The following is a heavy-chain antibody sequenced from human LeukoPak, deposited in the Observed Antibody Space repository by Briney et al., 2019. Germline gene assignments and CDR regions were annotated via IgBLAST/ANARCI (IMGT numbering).Heavy chain of an antibody. CDR3: APDLRGSDWSLDY. D-gene: IGHD3-9*01. CDR1: GFTFSNYA. CDR2: ISDNGFSA. V-gene: IGHV3-23*01. Sequence: PGGSLRLSCAASGFTFSNYAMSWVRQAPGKGLEWVSVISDNGFSAYYGDSVKGRFTMSRDNSKNTLYLQMNSLRAEDTAVYYCAPDLRGSDWSLDYWGQGTLVTVSP. J-gene: IGHJ4*02.